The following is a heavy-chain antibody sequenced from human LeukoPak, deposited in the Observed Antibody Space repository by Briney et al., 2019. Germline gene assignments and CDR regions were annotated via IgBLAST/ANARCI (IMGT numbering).Heavy chain of an antibody. V-gene: IGHV3-23*01. CDR1: GFTFSSYA. Sequence: GGSLRLSCAASGFTFSSYAMSWVRQAPGKGLEWVSAIIGSGSNTYYADSVKGRFTISRDNSKNTLFLQMNSLRAEDTAVYYCAKDRAQQLVLDFWGQGTLVTDSS. CDR2: IIGSGSNT. D-gene: IGHD6-13*01. CDR3: AKDRAQQLVLDF. J-gene: IGHJ4*02.